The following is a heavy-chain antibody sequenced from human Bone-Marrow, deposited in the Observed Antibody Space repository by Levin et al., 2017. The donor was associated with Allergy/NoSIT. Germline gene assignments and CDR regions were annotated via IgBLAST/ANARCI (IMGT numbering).Heavy chain of an antibody. J-gene: IGHJ4*02. CDR1: SLTTSGVG. D-gene: IGHD1-20*01. CDR2: IYWDDDK. Sequence: SLTTSGVGVAWIRQPPGKALDWLALIYWDDDKRYSPSLKSRLTITQDTSQNQVVLTMTNMDPVDTATYYCAHISGYNWNDRARFWGQGTLVTVSS. V-gene: IGHV2-5*02. CDR3: AHISGYNWNDRARF.